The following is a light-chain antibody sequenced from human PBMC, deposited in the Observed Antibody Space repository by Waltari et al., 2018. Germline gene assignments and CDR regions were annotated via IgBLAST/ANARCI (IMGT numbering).Light chain of an antibody. Sequence: EIVLTQSPGTLSLSPGERATLSCRASQSFTRYLAWSQHRPGQAPRLLIYDASTRAAGVADRFSGSGSGTDFSLTISRLEPEDFAVYYCQHYVSLPVTFGQGTRVEIK. CDR1: QSFTRY. CDR2: DAS. CDR3: QHYVSLPVT. J-gene: IGKJ1*01. V-gene: IGKV3-20*01.